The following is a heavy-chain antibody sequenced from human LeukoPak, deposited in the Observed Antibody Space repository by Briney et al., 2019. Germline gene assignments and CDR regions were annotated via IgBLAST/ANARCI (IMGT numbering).Heavy chain of an antibody. CDR2: ISSSSSYI. J-gene: IGHJ4*02. CDR3: AGQYYYDVTLPF. Sequence: GESLRLSCAASGFTFSSYSMNWVRQAPGKGLEWVSSISSSSSYIYYADSVKGRFTISRGNAKNSLYLQMNSLRAEDTAVYYCAGQYYYDVTLPFWGQGTLVTVSS. D-gene: IGHD3-22*01. V-gene: IGHV3-21*01. CDR1: GFTFSSYS.